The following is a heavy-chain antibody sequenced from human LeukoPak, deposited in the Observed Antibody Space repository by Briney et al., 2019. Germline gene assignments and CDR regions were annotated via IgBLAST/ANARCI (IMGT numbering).Heavy chain of an antibody. CDR2: TYYRSKWYN. V-gene: IGHV6-1*01. D-gene: IGHD5-18*01. CDR1: GDSVSSNSAA. J-gene: IGHJ4*02. CDR3: AREYSRGRFDY. Sequence: SPTLSLTCGISGDSVSSNSAAWNWLRQSPSRGLEWLGMTYYRSKWYNNYAGSVKSRITNNPDSSKNQDSLQLNSVTPEDTARYYCAREYSRGRFDYWGQGTLVTVSS.